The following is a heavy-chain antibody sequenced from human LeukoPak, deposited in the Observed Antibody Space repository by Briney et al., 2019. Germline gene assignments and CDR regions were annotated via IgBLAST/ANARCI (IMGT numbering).Heavy chain of an antibody. Sequence: GGSLRLSCAASGFTFSSYAMSWVRQAPGKGLEWVSAISGSGGSTYYADSVKGRFTISRDNSKNTLYLQMNSLRAEDTAVYYCAREWYDSSGYYYYYYYMDVWGKGTTVTVSS. D-gene: IGHD3-22*01. V-gene: IGHV3-23*01. J-gene: IGHJ6*03. CDR2: ISGSGGST. CDR3: AREWYDSSGYYYYYYYMDV. CDR1: GFTFSSYA.